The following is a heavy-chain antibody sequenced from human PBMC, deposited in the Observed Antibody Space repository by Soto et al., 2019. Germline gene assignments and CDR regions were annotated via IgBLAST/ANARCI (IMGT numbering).Heavy chain of an antibody. Sequence: GGSLKLSCATSGFILSDCAMNWVRQAPGKGLERVSYISSSSSVIDYADSVKGRFTVSRDNARNSLYLQMNSLRAEDTAVYYCARDSEVGATTSAFDYWGQGTLVTVSS. CDR3: ARDSEVGATTSAFDY. D-gene: IGHD1-26*01. CDR1: GFILSDCA. J-gene: IGHJ4*02. CDR2: ISSSSSVI. V-gene: IGHV3-48*01.